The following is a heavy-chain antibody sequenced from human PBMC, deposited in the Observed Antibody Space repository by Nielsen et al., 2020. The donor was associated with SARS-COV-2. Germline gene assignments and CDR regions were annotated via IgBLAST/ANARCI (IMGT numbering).Heavy chain of an antibody. D-gene: IGHD2-2*01. J-gene: IGHJ6*03. V-gene: IGHV1-46*01. Sequence: ASVNVPCKASGYTFTSYYMHWVRLAPGQGLEWMGIINPSGGSTSYAQKFQGRVTMTRDTSTSTVYMELSSLRSEDTAVYYCARAGGYCSSTSCYYYYYYYMDVWGKGTTVTVSS. CDR2: INPSGGST. CDR3: ARAGGYCSSTSCYYYYYYYMDV. CDR1: GYTFTSYY.